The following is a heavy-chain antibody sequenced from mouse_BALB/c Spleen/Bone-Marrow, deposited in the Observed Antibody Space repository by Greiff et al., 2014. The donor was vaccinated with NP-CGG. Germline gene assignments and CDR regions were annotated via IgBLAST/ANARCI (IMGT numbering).Heavy chain of an antibody. J-gene: IGHJ3*01. CDR3: ARGAAYGYYLGLAY. Sequence: VQLKQSGPELVKPGASVKISCKASGYTFTDYNMHWVKQSHGKGLEWIGYIYPYNGGTVYKQKFKSKATLTVDNSSSTANMEXXXXXXXXSAXYYCARGAAYGYYLGLAYWGQGTLVTVSA. V-gene: IGHV1S29*02. CDR1: GYTFTDYN. CDR2: IYPYNGGT. D-gene: IGHD2-3*01.